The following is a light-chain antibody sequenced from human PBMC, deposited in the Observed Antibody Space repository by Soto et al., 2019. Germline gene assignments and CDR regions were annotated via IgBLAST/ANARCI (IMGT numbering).Light chain of an antibody. J-gene: IGLJ2*01. Sequence: QSVLTQPPSVSGAPGQKVTISCTGSSSNIGAGFDVHWYQQLPGTAPKLLIYGNSNRPSGVPDRFSGSKSGTLASLGITGLQAEDEADYYCQSSDSSLSGPRVFGGGTKLTVL. CDR2: GNS. CDR1: SSNIGAGFD. CDR3: QSSDSSLSGPRV. V-gene: IGLV1-40*01.